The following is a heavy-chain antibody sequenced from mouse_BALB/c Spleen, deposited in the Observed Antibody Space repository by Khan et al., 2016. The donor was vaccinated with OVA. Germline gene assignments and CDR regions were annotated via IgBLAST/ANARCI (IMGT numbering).Heavy chain of an antibody. J-gene: IGHJ3*01. Sequence: EVELVESGGGLVKPGGSLKLSCAASGFAFSSYDMSWVRQTPEKRLEWVATISSGGSYTYYPDSVKGRFTISRDNARNTLYLQMSSLRSEDTALYYCAIPPWFDYWGQGTLVTVSA. CDR2: ISSGGSYT. V-gene: IGHV5-9*02. CDR3: AIPPWFDY. CDR1: GFAFSSYD.